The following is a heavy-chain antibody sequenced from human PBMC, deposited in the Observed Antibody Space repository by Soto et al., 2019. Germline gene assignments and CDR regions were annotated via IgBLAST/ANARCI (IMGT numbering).Heavy chain of an antibody. Sequence: SEARCVRWSGSGGFIRKDDWSGSRQLPGKGLEWIGYIYYSGTTNSPPSLTSRVTLSVDTSKNQFSLKLSSVTAADTAVYYCARHRYRSGAYYFAYWGLVPPVSVS. CDR3: ARHRYRSGAYYFAY. J-gene: IGHJ4*02. CDR1: GGFIRKDD. D-gene: IGHD5-18*01. CDR2: IYYSGTT. V-gene: IGHV4-59*08.